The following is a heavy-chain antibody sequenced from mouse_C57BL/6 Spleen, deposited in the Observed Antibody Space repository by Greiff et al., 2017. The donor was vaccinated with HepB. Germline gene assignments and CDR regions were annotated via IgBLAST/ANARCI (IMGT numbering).Heavy chain of an antibody. Sequence: VQLQQSGPELVKPGASVKISCKASGYSFTDYNMNWVKQSNGKSLEWIGVINPNYGTTSYNQKFKGKATLTVDQSSSTAYMQLNSLTSEDSAVYYCARSRIYYGYDRGGYYFDYWGQGTTLTVSS. CDR2: INPNYGTT. CDR3: ARSRIYYGYDRGGYYFDY. V-gene: IGHV1-39*01. CDR1: GYSFTDYN. J-gene: IGHJ2*01. D-gene: IGHD2-2*01.